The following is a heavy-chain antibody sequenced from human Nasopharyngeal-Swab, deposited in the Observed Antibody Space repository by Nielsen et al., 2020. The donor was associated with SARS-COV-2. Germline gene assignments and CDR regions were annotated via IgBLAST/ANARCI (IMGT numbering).Heavy chain of an antibody. CDR3: ARDHRGAVAGFDY. J-gene: IGHJ4*02. CDR2: IKQDGSEK. Sequence: WIRQPPGKGLEWVAKIKQDGSEKYYVDSVKGRFTISRDNAKNSLYLQMNSLRAEDTAVYYCARDHRGAVAGFDYWGQGTLVTVSS. D-gene: IGHD6-19*01. V-gene: IGHV3-7*01.